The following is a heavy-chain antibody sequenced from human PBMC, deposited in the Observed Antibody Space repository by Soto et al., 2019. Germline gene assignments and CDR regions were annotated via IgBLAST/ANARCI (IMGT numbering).Heavy chain of an antibody. CDR3: ATDLYCSGGSCYPESAFDI. J-gene: IGHJ3*02. D-gene: IGHD2-15*01. V-gene: IGHV1-24*01. Sequence: GASGKVSCKVSGYTLTELSMHWVRQAPGKGLEWMGGFDPEDGETIYAQKFQGRVTMTEDTSTDTAYMELSSLRSEDTAVYYCATDLYCSGGSCYPESAFDIWGQGTIVTVSS. CDR2: FDPEDGET. CDR1: GYTLTELS.